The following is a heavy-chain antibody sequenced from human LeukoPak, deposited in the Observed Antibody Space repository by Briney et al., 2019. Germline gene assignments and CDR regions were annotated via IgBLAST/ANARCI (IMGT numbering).Heavy chain of an antibody. Sequence: SETLSLTCAVYGGSFNGYYWSWIRQPPGKGLEWIGYIYYSGSTNYNPSLKSRVTISVDTSKNQFSLKLSSVTAADTAVYYCARGVRGYSYEYWGQGTLVTVSS. CDR2: IYYSGST. V-gene: IGHV4-59*01. CDR3: ARGVRGYSYEY. J-gene: IGHJ4*02. CDR1: GGSFNGYY. D-gene: IGHD5-18*01.